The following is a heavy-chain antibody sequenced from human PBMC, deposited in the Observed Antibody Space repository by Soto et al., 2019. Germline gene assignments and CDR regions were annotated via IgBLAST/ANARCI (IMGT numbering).Heavy chain of an antibody. CDR3: ACPTRWLHFDN. D-gene: IGHD2-15*01. CDR2: IYYSGST. J-gene: IGHJ4*02. CDR1: DGSISSYY. V-gene: IGHV4-59*08. Sequence: QVQLQESGPGLVKPSETLSLTCTVSDGSISSYYCSWIRQPPGKGLEWIGYIYYSGSTNYNPSLKSRVTMSVDTSKNQLSLKLSSVTAADTAVYYCACPTRWLHFDNWGQGTLVTVSS.